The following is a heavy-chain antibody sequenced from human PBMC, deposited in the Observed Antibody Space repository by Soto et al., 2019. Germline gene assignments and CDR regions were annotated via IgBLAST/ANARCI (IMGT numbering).Heavy chain of an antibody. D-gene: IGHD5-18*01. CDR1: GFTFTSYA. Sequence: QVHLVASGGGVVQPGRSLRLSCEASGFTFTSYAMHWVRQAPGKGLEWVAVIWFDGSNKFYGDSVKGRFIISRDDSKNTLYLQMNSLRAEDTAVYYCARDAEVGYTYGFNFDYWSQGTLVTFSS. CDR3: ARDAEVGYTYGFNFDY. J-gene: IGHJ4*02. V-gene: IGHV3-33*01. CDR2: IWFDGSNK.